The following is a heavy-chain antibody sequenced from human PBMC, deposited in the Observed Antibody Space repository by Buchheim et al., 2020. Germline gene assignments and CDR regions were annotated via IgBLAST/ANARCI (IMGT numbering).Heavy chain of an antibody. CDR3: GRGGGDWTPPNY. D-gene: IGHD3/OR15-3a*01. CDR2: INMDGSTT. J-gene: IGHJ4*02. Sequence: EVQLVESGGGLVQPGGSLRLSCAASGFTFSSYWMHWVRQAPGKGLVWVSRINMDGSTTNYADSVKGRFAISRDNAKDTLYLQMNSLRAEDTALYYCGRGGGDWTPPNYWGQGTL. CDR1: GFTFSSYW. V-gene: IGHV3-74*01.